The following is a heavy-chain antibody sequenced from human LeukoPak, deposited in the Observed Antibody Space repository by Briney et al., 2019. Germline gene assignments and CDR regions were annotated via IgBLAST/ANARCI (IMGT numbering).Heavy chain of an antibody. CDR1: GGSISSYY. V-gene: IGHV4-59*12. CDR3: ARSRRYYYGSGSYLDP. Sequence: SETLSLTCTVSGGSISSYYWSWIRQPPGKGLEWIGYIYYSGSTNYNPSLKSRVTISVDTSKNQFSLKLSSVTAADTAVYYCARSRRYYYGSGSYLDPWGQGTLVTVSS. CDR2: IYYSGST. J-gene: IGHJ5*02. D-gene: IGHD3-10*01.